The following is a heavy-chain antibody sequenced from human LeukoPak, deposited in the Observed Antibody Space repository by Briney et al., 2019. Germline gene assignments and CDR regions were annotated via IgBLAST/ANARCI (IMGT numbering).Heavy chain of an antibody. Sequence: SETLSLTCAVSGGSISSRNWWSWVRQPPGKGLEWIGEIYHSGSTNYNPSLKSRVTISVDKSKNQFSLKLSSVTAADTAVYYCARLDYYDSSGGMDVWGQGTTVTVSS. CDR1: GGSISSRNW. CDR3: ARLDYYDSSGGMDV. J-gene: IGHJ6*02. CDR2: IYHSGST. V-gene: IGHV4-4*02. D-gene: IGHD3-22*01.